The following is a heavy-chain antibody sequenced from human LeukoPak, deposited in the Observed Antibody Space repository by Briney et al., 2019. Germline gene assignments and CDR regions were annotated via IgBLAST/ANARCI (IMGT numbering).Heavy chain of an antibody. CDR2: ITVSVGNS. CDR3: ARERYIYAVRHYFDY. D-gene: IGHD5-18*01. V-gene: IGHV3-23*01. J-gene: IGHJ4*02. Sequence: GGSLRLSCAAPGFTVSRNYMSGVPQAPGKGRECVSAITVSVGNSYYTDSVKGRFTNSRDISKSTLYLQLNSLRAEDTAVYFCARERYIYAVRHYFDYWGQGTLVTVSS. CDR1: GFTVSRNY.